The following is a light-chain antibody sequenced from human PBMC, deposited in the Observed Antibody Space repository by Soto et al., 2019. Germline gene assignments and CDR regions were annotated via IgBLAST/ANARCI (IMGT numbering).Light chain of an antibody. CDR1: QSVSSSH. CDR2: GAS. V-gene: IGKV3D-20*02. Sequence: EIVLTQSPGTLSSSPGERATLSCRASQSVSSSHLAWYQQKPGQAPRLLIYGASSRATGIPDRFSGSGSGTDFTLTISRLEPEDFAVYFCQQRSNWPPYTFGQGTKLEIK. J-gene: IGKJ2*01. CDR3: QQRSNWPPYT.